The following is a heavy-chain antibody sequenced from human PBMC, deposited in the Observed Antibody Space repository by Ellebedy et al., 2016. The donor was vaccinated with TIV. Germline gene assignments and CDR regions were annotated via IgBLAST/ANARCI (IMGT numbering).Heavy chain of an antibody. J-gene: IGHJ4*02. V-gene: IGHV3-23*01. CDR1: GFTFSSYA. Sequence: GESLKISCAASGFTFSSYAMSWVRQAPGKGLEWVSTISSTGSRTYYADSVEGRFIISRDNSKKTLYLQMNSLRAEDTAVYYCARIRITGTGGQGYFDYWGQGTLVTVSS. D-gene: IGHD1-20*01. CDR3: ARIRITGTGGQGYFDY. CDR2: ISSTGSRT.